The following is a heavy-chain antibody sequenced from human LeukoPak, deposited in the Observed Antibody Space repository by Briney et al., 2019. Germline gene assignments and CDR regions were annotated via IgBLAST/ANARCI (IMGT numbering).Heavy chain of an antibody. V-gene: IGHV4-39*01. CDR2: IYNSGST. J-gene: IGHJ4*02. CDR1: GGSISSISYY. Sequence: SETLSLTCTVSGGSISSISYYWGWIRQPPGEGLEWIGSIYNSGSTYYNPSLKSRVTISVDTSKKQFSLKLSSLTAAGTAVYYCARHGADIVVVPSGSVVYWGQGTLVTVSS. CDR3: ARHGADIVVVPSGSVVY. D-gene: IGHD2-2*01.